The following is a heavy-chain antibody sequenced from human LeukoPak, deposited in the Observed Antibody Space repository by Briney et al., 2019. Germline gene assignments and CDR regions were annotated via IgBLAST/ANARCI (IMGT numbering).Heavy chain of an antibody. CDR2: IYSSGRIYTSGTT. Sequence: KASETLSLTCTVSGVSISGYYWSWIRQPAGKGLEWIGHIYSSGRIYTSGTTDYSPSLKSRVTVSVDTSKNQFSLKLTSVTAADTAVYFCARGGPLYFDPWGQGTLVTVSS. J-gene: IGHJ5*02. V-gene: IGHV4-4*07. D-gene: IGHD1-26*01. CDR3: ARGGPLYFDP. CDR1: GVSISGYY.